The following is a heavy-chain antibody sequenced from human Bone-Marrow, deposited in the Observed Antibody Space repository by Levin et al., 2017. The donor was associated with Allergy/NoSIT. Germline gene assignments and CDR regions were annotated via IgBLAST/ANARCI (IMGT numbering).Heavy chain of an antibody. CDR3: ARGDPSGATYFNY. J-gene: IGHJ4*02. D-gene: IGHD3-10*01. CDR2: VYGSGST. V-gene: IGHV4-4*07. Sequence: SETLSLTCTASGTSITGNYWSWIRQPARKGLEWIGRVYGSGSTEYNPSLKSRVTMSLDTSKNQFSLKLTSVTAADTAMYYCARGDPSGATYFNYWGLGILVTVSS. CDR1: GTSITGNY.